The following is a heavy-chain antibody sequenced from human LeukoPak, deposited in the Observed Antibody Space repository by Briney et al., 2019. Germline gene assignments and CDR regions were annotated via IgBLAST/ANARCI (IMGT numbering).Heavy chain of an antibody. CDR3: ARQDTLTHYYVMDV. CDR2: IYYSGNT. CDR1: GGSISSRDNY. Sequence: SETLSLTCTVSGGSISSRDNYWGWFRQPPGKGLEWVGSIYYSGNTYYNPSLESRVTISVDTSKNQFSLRVSSATASDTAVYYCARQDTLTHYYVMDVWGQGTTVTVSS. D-gene: IGHD4-17*01. V-gene: IGHV4-39*01. J-gene: IGHJ6*02.